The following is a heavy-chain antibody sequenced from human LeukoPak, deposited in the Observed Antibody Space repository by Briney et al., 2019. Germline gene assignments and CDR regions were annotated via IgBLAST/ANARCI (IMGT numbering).Heavy chain of an antibody. D-gene: IGHD3-10*01. CDR3: ARHKDRSYGSGVDWFDP. CDR1: GGSMHLFY. CDR2: IYHIGYT. Sequence: SETLALTCTVSGGSMHLFYWTWIRQSPGKGLEWIGNIYHIGYTEYNPSLKSRVTISVDTSKNQFSLKLTSVTAADTAVYYCARHKDRSYGSGVDWFDPWGQGTLVTVSS. J-gene: IGHJ5*02. V-gene: IGHV4-59*08.